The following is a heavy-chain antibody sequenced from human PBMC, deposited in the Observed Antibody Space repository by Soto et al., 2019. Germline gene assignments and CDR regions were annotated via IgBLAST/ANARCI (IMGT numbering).Heavy chain of an antibody. J-gene: IGHJ4*02. Sequence: QVQLQESGPGRVKPSETLSLTCTVSGGSISNYYWSWIRQPPGKGLEWIGYIYYSGSTNYNPSLKSRVTISVDTSKNQFSLKLSSVTAADTAVYYCARRWGTTFDYWGQGTLVTVSS. D-gene: IGHD3-16*01. CDR1: GGSISNYY. CDR2: IYYSGST. V-gene: IGHV4-59*08. CDR3: ARRWGTTFDY.